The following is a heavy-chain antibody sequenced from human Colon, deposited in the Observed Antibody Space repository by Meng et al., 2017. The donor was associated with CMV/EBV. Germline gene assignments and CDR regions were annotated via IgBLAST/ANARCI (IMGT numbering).Heavy chain of an antibody. CDR3: ATDGGAWNLDH. V-gene: IGHV3-23*01. J-gene: IGHJ4*02. CDR2: ISGDGGST. D-gene: IGHD1-1*01. CDR1: GFTFSSYA. Sequence: GESLKISCAASGFTFSSYAMSWVRQAPGKGLEWVSSISGDGGSTFYADSVKGRFTISRDNSRNTLYLQMSRLRAEDTAIYYCATDGGAWNLDHWGQGTLVTSPQ.